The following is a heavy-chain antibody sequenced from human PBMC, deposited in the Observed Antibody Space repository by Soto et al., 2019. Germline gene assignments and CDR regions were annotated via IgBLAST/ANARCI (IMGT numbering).Heavy chain of an antibody. Sequence: GASVKVSCKASGYTFTSYGISWVRQAPGQWLEWMGWISAYNGNTNYAQKLQCRVTMTTDTSTSTAYMELRSLRSDDTAVYYCARLPPREVTTYPDFAYWGQGTLVTVSS. V-gene: IGHV1-18*04. J-gene: IGHJ4*02. D-gene: IGHD4-17*01. CDR3: ARLPPREVTTYPDFAY. CDR2: ISAYNGNT. CDR1: GYTFTSYG.